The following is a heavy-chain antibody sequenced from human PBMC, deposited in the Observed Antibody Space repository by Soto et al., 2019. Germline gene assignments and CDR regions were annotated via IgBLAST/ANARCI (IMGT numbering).Heavy chain of an antibody. CDR3: AREIGGSYFLFFDY. D-gene: IGHD1-26*01. V-gene: IGHV3-48*02. Sequence: GGSLRLSCAASGFTFSSYSMNWVRQAPGKGLEWVSYISSSSSTIYYADSVKGRFTISRDNAKNSLYLQMNSLRDEDTAVYYCAREIGGSYFLFFDYWGQGTLVTVSS. CDR2: ISSSSSTI. CDR1: GFTFSSYS. J-gene: IGHJ4*02.